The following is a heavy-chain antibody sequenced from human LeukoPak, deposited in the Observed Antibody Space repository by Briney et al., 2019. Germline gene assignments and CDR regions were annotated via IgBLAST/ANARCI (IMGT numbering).Heavy chain of an antibody. J-gene: IGHJ4*02. Sequence: SETLSLTCAVYGGSFSGYYWSWIRQPPGKGLEWIGEINHSGSTNYNPSLKSRVTISVGTSKNQFSLKLSSVTAADTAVYYCARENAAMVNPFDYWGQGTLVTVSS. CDR1: GGSFSGYY. CDR2: INHSGST. CDR3: ARENAAMVNPFDY. D-gene: IGHD5-18*01. V-gene: IGHV4-34*01.